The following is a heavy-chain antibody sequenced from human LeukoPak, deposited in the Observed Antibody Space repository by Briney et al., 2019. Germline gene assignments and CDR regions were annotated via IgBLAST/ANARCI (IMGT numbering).Heavy chain of an antibody. CDR1: GGSISSGDYY. V-gene: IGHV4-39*01. D-gene: IGHD3-3*01. CDR2: IYYSGST. J-gene: IGHJ4*02. Sequence: SETLSLTCTVSGGSISSGDYYWSWIRQPPGKGLEWIGSIYYSGSTYYNPSLKSRVTISVDTSKNQFSLKLSSVTAADTAVYYCARTIFGVVPLDYWGQGTLVTVS. CDR3: ARTIFGVVPLDY.